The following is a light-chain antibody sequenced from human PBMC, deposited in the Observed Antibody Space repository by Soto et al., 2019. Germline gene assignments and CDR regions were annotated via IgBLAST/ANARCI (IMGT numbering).Light chain of an antibody. Sequence: DIQMTQSPSTLSASVGDRVTITCRASQSISGSLAWYQQKPGKAPKLLIYETSNLKSGVPSRFSGSGSGTEYTLTISSLQPDTSASYYCQQYNGYWTFGQGTSAEIK. CDR2: ETS. CDR1: QSISGS. CDR3: QQYNGYWT. J-gene: IGKJ1*01. V-gene: IGKV1-5*03.